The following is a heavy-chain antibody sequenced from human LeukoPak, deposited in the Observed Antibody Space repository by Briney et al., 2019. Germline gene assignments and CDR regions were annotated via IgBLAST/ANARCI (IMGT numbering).Heavy chain of an antibody. CDR3: AKQLGYCSDGSCYFPY. CDR1: GFTFSSSA. J-gene: IGHJ4*02. V-gene: IGHV3-23*01. D-gene: IGHD2-15*01. Sequence: GGSLRLSCAASGFTFSSSAMSWVRQAPGKGLEWVSAISNNGGYTYYADSVQGRFTISRDNSKSTLCLQMNSLRAEDTAVYYCAKQLGYCSDGSCYFPYWGQGTLVTVS. CDR2: ISNNGGYT.